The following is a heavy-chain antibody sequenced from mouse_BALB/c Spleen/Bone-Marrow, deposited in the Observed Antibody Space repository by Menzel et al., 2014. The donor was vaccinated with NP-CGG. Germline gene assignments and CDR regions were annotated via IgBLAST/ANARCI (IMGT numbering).Heavy chain of an antibody. CDR3: AHASTYGYFDY. CDR2: IDPANGNT. J-gene: IGHJ2*01. V-gene: IGHV14-3*02. CDR1: GFDIKDTY. Sequence: VQLQQSGTELVKPGASVKLSCTASGFDIKDTYMHWVKQRPEQGLEWIGRIDPANGNTKYDPKFQGKATITADTSSNTADLQLSSLTSKDTAVYYCAHASTYGYFDYWGQGTTLTVSS. D-gene: IGHD5-1*01.